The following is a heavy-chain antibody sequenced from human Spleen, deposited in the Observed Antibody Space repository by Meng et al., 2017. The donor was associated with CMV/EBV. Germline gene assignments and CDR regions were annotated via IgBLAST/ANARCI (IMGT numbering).Heavy chain of an antibody. CDR1: GGTFSSYT. V-gene: IGHV1-69*05. CDR2: IIPIFGRA. D-gene: IGHD3-16*01. Sequence: KASGGTFSSYTISWVRQAPGQGLEWMGGIIPIFGRANYAQKFQGRVTITTDTSTNTAYMELSSLKSEDTAVYYCARDMTYGGWFDPWGQGTLVTVSS. CDR3: ARDMTYGGWFDP. J-gene: IGHJ5*02.